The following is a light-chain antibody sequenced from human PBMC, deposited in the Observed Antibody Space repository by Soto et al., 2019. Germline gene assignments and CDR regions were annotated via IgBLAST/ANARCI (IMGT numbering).Light chain of an antibody. Sequence: IVLTQSPGTLSLSPGDRATLSCRASQSISSIYLAWYQQKPGQAPRLLIYGASSRATVIPARFSGRGYGPDFTLIISSLEPEGLAVYFCQQYQTSLTFGGANTVEI. V-gene: IGKV3-20*01. CDR1: QSISSIY. CDR3: QQYQTSLT. CDR2: GAS. J-gene: IGKJ4*01.